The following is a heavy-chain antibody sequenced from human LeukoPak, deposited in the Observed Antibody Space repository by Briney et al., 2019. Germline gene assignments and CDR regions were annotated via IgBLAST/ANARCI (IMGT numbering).Heavy chain of an antibody. CDR1: GYTFTGDQ. J-gene: IGHJ5*02. Sequence: ASVKVSCKASGYTFTGDQIYWLRQAPGQGLEWVGWIKPSSGDTLYEQKFQGRVTMTRNKSISSAYMELSSLRSDDTAVYYCARKSAGFLTAWGQGTLVTVSS. CDR2: IKPSSGDT. D-gene: IGHD2/OR15-2a*01. V-gene: IGHV1-2*02. CDR3: ARKSAGFLTA.